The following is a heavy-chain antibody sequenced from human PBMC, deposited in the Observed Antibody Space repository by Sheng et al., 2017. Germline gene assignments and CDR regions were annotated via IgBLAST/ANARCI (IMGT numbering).Heavy chain of an antibody. J-gene: IGHJ4*02. CDR1: GGSISSGFYY. CDR3: ARDDKGITAVGIW. V-gene: IGHV4-61*02. Sequence: QVQLQESGPGLVKPSQTLSLTCTVSGGSISSGFYYWSWIRKSAGKGLEWIGRIPTSGSINYNPSLKSRVSILIDTSKNQFSLKLSSVTAADTAIYYCARDDKGITAVGIWWGQGTLVTVSS. D-gene: IGHD6-13*01. CDR2: IPTSGSI.